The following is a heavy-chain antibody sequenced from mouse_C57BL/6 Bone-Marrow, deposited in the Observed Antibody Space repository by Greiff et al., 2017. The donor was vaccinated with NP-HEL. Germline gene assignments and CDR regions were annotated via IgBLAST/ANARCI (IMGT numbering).Heavy chain of an antibody. CDR1: GYAFSSSW. D-gene: IGHD1-1*01. CDR3: ARYYYGSSYYYAMDY. J-gene: IGHJ4*01. Sequence: VKLQESGPELVKPGASVKISCKASGYAFSSSWMNWVKQRPGKGLEWIGRIYPGDGDTNYNGKFKGKATLTADKSSSTAYMQLSSLTSEDSAVYFCARYYYGSSYYYAMDYWGQGTSVTVSS. V-gene: IGHV1-82*01. CDR2: IYPGDGDT.